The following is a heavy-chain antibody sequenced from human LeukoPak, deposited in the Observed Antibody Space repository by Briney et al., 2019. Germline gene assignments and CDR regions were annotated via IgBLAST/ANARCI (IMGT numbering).Heavy chain of an antibody. V-gene: IGHV4-4*02. J-gene: IGHJ5*02. Sequence: SETLSLTCAVSGGSISSSNWWSWVRQPPGKGLEWIGEIYHSGSTNYNPSLKSRVTISVDKSKNQFSLKLSSVTAADTAVYYCARESSGSSWYRDGFDPWGQGTLVTVSS. CDR1: GGSISSSNW. CDR2: IYHSGST. D-gene: IGHD6-13*01. CDR3: ARESSGSSWYRDGFDP.